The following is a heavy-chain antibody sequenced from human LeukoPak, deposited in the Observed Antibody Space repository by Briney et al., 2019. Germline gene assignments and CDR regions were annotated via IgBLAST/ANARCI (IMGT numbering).Heavy chain of an antibody. CDR3: AKYTSGTSYRGLDQ. D-gene: IGHD3-10*01. V-gene: IGHV3-23*01. CDR2: IICSAANT. Sequence: PGGSLRLSCGASGLTVSSYAMSWVRRAPGKGLEWVSTIICSAANTYYADSVKGRFTISRDDSKNTVYLQMNSLRAEDTAVYSCAKYTSGTSYRGLDQWGHGTLVTVSS. J-gene: IGHJ4*01. CDR1: GLTVSSYA.